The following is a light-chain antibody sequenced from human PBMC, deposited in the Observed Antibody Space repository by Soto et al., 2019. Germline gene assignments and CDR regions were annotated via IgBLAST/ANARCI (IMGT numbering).Light chain of an antibody. CDR3: GTWDNSLRGVV. CDR2: DNN. CDR1: SSNIGNNY. Sequence: QSVLTQPPSVSAAPGQKVTISCSGSSSNIGNNYVSWYQHFPGTAPKLLIYDNNGRPSAVPDRFSGSKSGTSATLGITGLQTGDEADYYCGTWDNSLRGVVFGGGTKVTVL. V-gene: IGLV1-51*01. J-gene: IGLJ2*01.